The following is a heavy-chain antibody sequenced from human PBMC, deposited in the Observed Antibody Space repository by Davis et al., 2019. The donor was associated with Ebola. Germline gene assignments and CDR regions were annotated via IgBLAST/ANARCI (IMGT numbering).Heavy chain of an antibody. J-gene: IGHJ1*01. Sequence: GESLKISCAASGFTFSNAWMNWVRQAPGKGLEWVGRIKSKTDGGTTDYAAPVKGRFTISRDDSKNTLYLQMNSLKTEDTAVYYCTTDTNYDFWSGGYFQHWGQGTLVTVSS. CDR1: GFTFSNAW. D-gene: IGHD3-3*01. CDR2: IKSKTDGGTT. CDR3: TTDTNYDFWSGGYFQH. V-gene: IGHV3-15*07.